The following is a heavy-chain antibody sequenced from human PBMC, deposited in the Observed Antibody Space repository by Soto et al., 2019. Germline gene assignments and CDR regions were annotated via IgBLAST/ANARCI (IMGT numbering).Heavy chain of an antibody. J-gene: IGHJ6*02. CDR3: ARGGSCIGGVCYTYYGLDV. D-gene: IGHD2-8*02. CDR2: IDYSGGT. Sequence: KPSEPLSLTCSVSCASISSAGYYWNWIRQHPGKGLEWIGYIDYSGGTVYNPAIESRLTISIDTTLDQFSLKLSSVTAADTAVYYCARGGSCIGGVCYTYYGLDVWGQGTTVTVSS. V-gene: IGHV4-31*03. CDR1: CASISSAGYY.